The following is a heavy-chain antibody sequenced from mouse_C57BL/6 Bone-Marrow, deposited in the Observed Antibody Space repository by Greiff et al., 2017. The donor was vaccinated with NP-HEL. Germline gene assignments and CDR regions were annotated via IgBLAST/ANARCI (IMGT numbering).Heavy chain of an antibody. V-gene: IGHV1-50*01. Sequence: QVQLQQPGAELVKPGASVKLSCKASGYTFTSYWMQWVKQRPGQGLEWMGEIDPSDSYTNYNQKFKGKATLTVDTSSSTAYMQLSSLTSEDSAVYYCARERPPSYFDYWGQGTTLTVSS. CDR2: IDPSDSYT. CDR1: GYTFTSYW. CDR3: ARERPPSYFDY. J-gene: IGHJ2*01.